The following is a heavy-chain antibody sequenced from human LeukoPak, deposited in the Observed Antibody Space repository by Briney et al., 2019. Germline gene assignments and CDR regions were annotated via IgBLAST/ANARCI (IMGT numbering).Heavy chain of an antibody. V-gene: IGHV1-46*01. CDR2: INPNGGST. D-gene: IGHD5-12*01. J-gene: IGHJ4*02. CDR1: GYTFTSYY. CDR3: ARAPNIGSPSDY. Sequence: ASVKVSCKASGYTFTSYYMHWVRQAPGQGLEWMGIINPNGGSTSYAQKFQGRVTMTRDMSTSTVYMELSSLRSEDTAVYYCARAPNIGSPSDYWGQGTLVTVSS.